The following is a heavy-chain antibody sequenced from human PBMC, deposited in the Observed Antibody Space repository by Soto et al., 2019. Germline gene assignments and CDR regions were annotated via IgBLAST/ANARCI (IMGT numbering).Heavy chain of an antibody. CDR2: ISSSSSTL. V-gene: IGHV3-48*02. D-gene: IGHD1-26*01. J-gene: IGHJ6*02. CDR1: GFTFSSYS. Sequence: EVQLVESGGGLVQPGGSLRLSCAASGFTFSSYSMNWVRQAPGKGLEWVSYISSSSSTLYYVDSVKGRFTISRDNAKNSLYLHMNSLRDEDTAVYYCARDRAGAQYGLDVWGQGTTVTVSS. CDR3: ARDRAGAQYGLDV.